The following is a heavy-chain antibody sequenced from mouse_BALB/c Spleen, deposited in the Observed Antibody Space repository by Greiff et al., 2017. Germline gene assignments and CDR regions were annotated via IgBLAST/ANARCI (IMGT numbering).Heavy chain of an antibody. CDR1: GFTFSSYT. J-gene: IGHJ4*01. V-gene: IGHV5-6-4*01. Sequence: EVKLVESGGGLVKPGGSLKLSCAASGFTFSSYTMSWVRQTPEKRLEWVATISSGGSYTYYPDSVKGRFTISRDNAKNTLYLQMSSLKSEDTAMYYCTRERMDYWGQGTSLTVSS. CDR3: TRERMDY. CDR2: ISSGGSYT.